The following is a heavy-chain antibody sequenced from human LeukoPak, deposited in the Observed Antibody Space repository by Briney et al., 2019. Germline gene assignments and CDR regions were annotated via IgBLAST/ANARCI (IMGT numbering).Heavy chain of an antibody. CDR1: GYRLSEVS. CDR3: ATDIQQLVLFAY. CDR2: FDPEDGEA. J-gene: IGHJ4*02. V-gene: IGHV1-24*01. Sequence: GASVTVSCKVSGYRLSEVSMHWVRQAPGKGLEWMGSFDPEDGEAIYAQRFQGRVSMTEDTSTHTAYMEVNSLRSEDTAAYYCATDIQQLVLFAYWGQGTLVTVSS. D-gene: IGHD6-13*01.